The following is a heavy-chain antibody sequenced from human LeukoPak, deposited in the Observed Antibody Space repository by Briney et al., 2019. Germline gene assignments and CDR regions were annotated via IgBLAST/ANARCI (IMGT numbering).Heavy chain of an antibody. CDR3: TRDGQWLAREINWFDP. V-gene: IGHV1-69*05. Sequence: ASVNVSCKASGGTFSSYAISWVRQAPGQGLEWMGRIIPIFGTANYAQKFQGRVTITTDESTSTAYMELSSLRSEDTAVYYCTRDGQWLAREINWFDPWGQGTLVTVSS. D-gene: IGHD6-19*01. CDR2: IIPIFGTA. CDR1: GGTFSSYA. J-gene: IGHJ5*02.